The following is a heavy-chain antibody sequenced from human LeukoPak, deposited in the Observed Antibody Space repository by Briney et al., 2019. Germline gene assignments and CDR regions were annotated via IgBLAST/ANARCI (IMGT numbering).Heavy chain of an antibody. D-gene: IGHD6-6*01. V-gene: IGHV4-38-2*02. CDR3: ARERAARRANHYYYYYMDV. CDR2: IYHSGST. J-gene: IGHJ6*03. Sequence: PSETLSLTCTVSGYSISSGYYWGWIRQPPGKGLEWIGSIYHSGSTYYNPSLKSRVTISVDTSKNQFSLKLSSVTAADTAVYYCARERAARRANHYYYYYMDVWGKGTTVTVSS. CDR1: GYSISSGYY.